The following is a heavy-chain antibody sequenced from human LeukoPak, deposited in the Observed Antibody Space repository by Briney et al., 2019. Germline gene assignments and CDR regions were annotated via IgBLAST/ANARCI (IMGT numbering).Heavy chain of an antibody. CDR1: GFTFSSSA. V-gene: IGHV3-74*01. D-gene: IGHD7-27*01. CDR3: ARDFSGGFDP. Sequence: GGSLRLSCAASGFTFSSSAMSWVRQVPGKGLVWVSRINSDGSSTSYADSVKGRFTISRDNAKNTLYLQMNSLRAEDTAVYYCARDFSGGFDPWGQGTLVTVSS. CDR2: INSDGSST. J-gene: IGHJ5*02.